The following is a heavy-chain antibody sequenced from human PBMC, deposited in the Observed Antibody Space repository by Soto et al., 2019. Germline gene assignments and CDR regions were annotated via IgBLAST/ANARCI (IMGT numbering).Heavy chain of an antibody. CDR2: ISGSGGST. CDR1: GFTFSSYA. V-gene: IGHV3-23*01. CDR3: AKGYCSGGSCHFDF. D-gene: IGHD2-15*01. J-gene: IGHJ3*01. Sequence: GGSLRLSCAASGFTFSSYAMSWVRQAPGKGLEWVSSISGSGGSTYYADSVKGRFTISRDNSKNTLYLQMNSLRAEDTAVYYCAKGYCSGGSCHFDFWGQGTMVTVSS.